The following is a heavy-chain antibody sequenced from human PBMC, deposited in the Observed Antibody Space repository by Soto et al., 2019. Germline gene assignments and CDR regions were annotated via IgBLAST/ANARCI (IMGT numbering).Heavy chain of an antibody. CDR2: ISAYNGNT. CDR1: GYTFTSYG. Sequence: GASVKVSCKASGYTFTSYGISWVRRAPGQGLEWMGWISAYNGNTNYAQKLLGRVTMTTDTSTSTAYMELRSLRSDDTAVYYCARIPYSSSSSSYYYYGMDVWGQGTTVTVSS. CDR3: ARIPYSSSSSSYYYYGMDV. D-gene: IGHD6-6*01. J-gene: IGHJ6*02. V-gene: IGHV1-18*04.